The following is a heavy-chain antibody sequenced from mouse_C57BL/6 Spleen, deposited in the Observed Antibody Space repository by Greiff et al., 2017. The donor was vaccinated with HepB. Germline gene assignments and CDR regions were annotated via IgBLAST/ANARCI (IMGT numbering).Heavy chain of an antibody. CDR2: TNPTNGRT. V-gene: IGHV1S81*02. CDR1: GYPFTSYW. D-gene: IGHD1-1*01. CDR3: AIMKKIVATYFDY. Sequence: VQLQQSGAELVKAGASVKMSCKASGYPFTSYWMHWVKQRLGQGLEWFAETNPTNGRTYYNGKFKSKATLTVDKSSRQAYWLLSGPTFEDSAVYYSAIMKKIVATYFDYLGQGTTLTVSS. J-gene: IGHJ2*01.